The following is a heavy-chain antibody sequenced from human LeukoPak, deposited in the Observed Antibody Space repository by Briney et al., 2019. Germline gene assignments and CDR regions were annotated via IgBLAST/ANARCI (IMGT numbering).Heavy chain of an antibody. CDR3: ASNSIVGATLDYYYYGMDV. D-gene: IGHD1-26*01. J-gene: IGHJ6*02. Sequence: TSETLSLTCTVSGGPISSGDFYWSWVRQHPEKGLEWIGYIYYSGSTNYNPSLKSRVTISVDTSKNQFSLKLSSVTAADTAVYYCASNSIVGATLDYYYYGMDVWGQGTTVTVSS. CDR2: IYYSGST. V-gene: IGHV4-61*08. CDR1: GGPISSGDFY.